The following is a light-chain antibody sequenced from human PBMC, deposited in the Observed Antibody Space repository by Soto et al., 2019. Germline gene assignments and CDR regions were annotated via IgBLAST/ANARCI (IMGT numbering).Light chain of an antibody. J-gene: IGKJ5*01. V-gene: IGKV3-11*01. CDR3: QQRTNWPPAIT. CDR2: GAS. Sequence: EIVLTQSPATLSLSPGDRATLSCRASQSVSSYLAWYQHKPGQAPRLLIYGASNRATGIPARFSGSGSGTDFTLTISSVEPEDFAVYYCQQRTNWPPAITFGQGTRLEIK. CDR1: QSVSSY.